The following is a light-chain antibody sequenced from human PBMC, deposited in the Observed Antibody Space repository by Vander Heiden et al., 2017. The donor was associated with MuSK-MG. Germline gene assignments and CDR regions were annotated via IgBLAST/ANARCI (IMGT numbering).Light chain of an antibody. Sequence: AIQLTQSPSSLSASVGDRVTITCRASQGISSALAWYQQKPGKAPKLLMFGASSLEGGVPSRFSGSGSGTDFTLTISSLQPEDFATYYCQQVHNSPFTFGGGTKVXIK. J-gene: IGKJ4*01. CDR2: GAS. V-gene: IGKV1D-13*01. CDR1: QGISSA. CDR3: QQVHNSPFT.